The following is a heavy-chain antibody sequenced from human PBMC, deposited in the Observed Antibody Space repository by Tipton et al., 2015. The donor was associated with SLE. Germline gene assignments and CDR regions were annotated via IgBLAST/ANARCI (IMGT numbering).Heavy chain of an antibody. CDR3: ARDVMGRTTTDRGTYQYYYYKDF. V-gene: IGHV4-4*07. CDR2: IHSSGST. Sequence: TLSLTCSVSGGSINVYYWSWVRQPAGKGLEWIGQIHSSGSTSYNPSLKSRVTISLDTSKKQFSLTVTSVTAADTAVYYCARDVMGRTTTDRGTYQYYYYKDFWGKGTTVTVSS. J-gene: IGHJ6*03. D-gene: IGHD3-10*01. CDR1: GGSINVYY.